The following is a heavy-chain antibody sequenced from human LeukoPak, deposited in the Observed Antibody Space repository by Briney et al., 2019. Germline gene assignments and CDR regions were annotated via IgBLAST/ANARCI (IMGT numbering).Heavy chain of an antibody. CDR1: GFTSSSNY. J-gene: IGHJ3*02. D-gene: IGHD2-2*01. CDR2: IYSAGTT. CDR3: ARDPVESGAFGI. Sequence: PGGSLRLSCAASGFTSSSNYMSWVRQAPGKGLEWVSDIYSAGTTYSAASVKGRFTISTHNSKNTLYLQMNSLRAEDTAVYYCARDPVESGAFGIWGQGTMVTVSS. V-gene: IGHV3-66*01.